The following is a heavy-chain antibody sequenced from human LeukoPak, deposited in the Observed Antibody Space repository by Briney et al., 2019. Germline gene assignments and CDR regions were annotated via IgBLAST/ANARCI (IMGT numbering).Heavy chain of an antibody. V-gene: IGHV3-23*01. Sequence: PGGSLRLFCAASGFSLSNSAMSWVRQAPGKGLEWVSLIIASSGRTFYADSVKGRFTISRDNSKNTLYLQMNSLRAEDTAVYYCAKGAYDYIEMGYFDYWGQGTLVTVSS. CDR1: GFSLSNSA. D-gene: IGHD5-12*01. CDR3: AKGAYDYIEMGYFDY. CDR2: IIASSGRT. J-gene: IGHJ4*02.